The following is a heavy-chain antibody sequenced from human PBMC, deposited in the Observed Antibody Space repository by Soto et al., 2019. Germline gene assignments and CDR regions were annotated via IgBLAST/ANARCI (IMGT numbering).Heavy chain of an antibody. CDR1: GYTFTSYG. Sequence: GASVKVSCKASGYTFTSYGISWVRQAPGQGLEWMGWISAYNGNTNYAQKLQGRFTISRDNAKDSLYLQMNSLRAEDTAVYYCARDLIYRPQTGTTLDFDYWGQGTLVTVSS. J-gene: IGHJ4*02. V-gene: IGHV1-18*01. CDR2: ISAYNGNT. CDR3: ARDLIYRPQTGTTLDFDY. D-gene: IGHD1-7*01.